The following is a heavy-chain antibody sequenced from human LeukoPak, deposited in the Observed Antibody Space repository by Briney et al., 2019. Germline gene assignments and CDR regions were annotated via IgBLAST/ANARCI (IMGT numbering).Heavy chain of an antibody. V-gene: IGHV3-23*01. CDR1: GFTFSRYW. D-gene: IGHD1-26*01. CDR3: AKGGVVGATPDY. J-gene: IGHJ4*02. CDR2: ISGSGGST. Sequence: GGSLRLSCAASGFTFSRYWMSWVRQAPGKGLEWVSAISGSGGSTYYADSVKGRFTISRDNSKNTLYLQMNSLRAEDTAVYYCAKGGVVGATPDYWGQGTLVTVSS.